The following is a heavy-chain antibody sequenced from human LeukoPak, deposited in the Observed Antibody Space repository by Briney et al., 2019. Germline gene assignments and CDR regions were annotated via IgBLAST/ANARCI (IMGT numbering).Heavy chain of an antibody. J-gene: IGHJ4*02. CDR3: ARDSSMLDY. Sequence: PGGSLRLSCAASGFTFSSYGMHWVRQAPGKGLEWVAVIWYGGSNKYYADSVKGRFTISGDNSKNTLYLQMNSLRAEDTGVYYCARDSSMLDYWGQETLVTVS. CDR1: GFTFSSYG. CDR2: IWYGGSNK. V-gene: IGHV3-33*01. D-gene: IGHD3-10*01.